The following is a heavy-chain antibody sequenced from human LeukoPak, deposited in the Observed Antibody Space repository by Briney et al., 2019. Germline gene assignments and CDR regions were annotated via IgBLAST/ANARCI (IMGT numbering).Heavy chain of an antibody. CDR1: GGSISSSSYY. J-gene: IGHJ4*02. Sequence: SETLSLTCTVSGGSISSSSYYWGWIRQPPGKGLEWIGSIYYSGSTYYNPSLKSRVTISVDTSKNQFSLKLSSVTAADTAVYYCARLQIAEGLDYWGQGTLVTVSS. V-gene: IGHV4-39*01. CDR3: ARLQIAEGLDY. CDR2: IYYSGST. D-gene: IGHD6-13*01.